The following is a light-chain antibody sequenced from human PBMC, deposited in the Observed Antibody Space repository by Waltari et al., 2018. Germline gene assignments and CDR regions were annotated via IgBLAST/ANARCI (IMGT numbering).Light chain of an antibody. V-gene: IGLV2-14*03. CDR1: NSDLGGYNY. CDR2: DVS. J-gene: IGLJ1*01. Sequence: QSALTQPASVSGSPGQSLTIPCTGTNSDLGGYNYVPWYQQPPGKAPNLLIYDVSMRPSGVSIRFSGSKSGNTASLTISGLQPDDKADYYCSSYTSRATYVFGTGTKVTVL. CDR3: SSYTSRATYV.